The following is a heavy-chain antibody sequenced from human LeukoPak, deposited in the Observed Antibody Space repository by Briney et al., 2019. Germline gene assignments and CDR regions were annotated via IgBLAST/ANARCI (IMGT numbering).Heavy chain of an antibody. Sequence: GGSLRLSCTASGFTFSNYGMTWVRQAPGKGLEWLSSISSSGDTTYYADSVKGRFAISRDTSKSTVYLQMNSLRAEDTALYYCAKPYVDAALTYFDYWGQGTLVTVSS. D-gene: IGHD4-17*01. V-gene: IGHV3-23*01. CDR3: AKPYVDAALTYFDY. CDR1: GFTFSNYG. J-gene: IGHJ4*02. CDR2: ISSSGDTT.